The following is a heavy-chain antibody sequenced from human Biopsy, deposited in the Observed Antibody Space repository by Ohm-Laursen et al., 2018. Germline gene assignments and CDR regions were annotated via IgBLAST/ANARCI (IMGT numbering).Heavy chain of an antibody. Sequence: ASVKASCKAPGGTFSNYGVNWVRQAPGHGLEWLGGNIPILGTGNYAQKFQDRVTVAADTSPSTATMELRSLRSDDTAVYYCATKLTGYFHHWGQGSLVTVPS. CDR1: GGTFSNYG. J-gene: IGHJ1*01. CDR3: ATKLTGYFHH. CDR2: NIPILGTG. V-gene: IGHV1-69*06. D-gene: IGHD3-9*01.